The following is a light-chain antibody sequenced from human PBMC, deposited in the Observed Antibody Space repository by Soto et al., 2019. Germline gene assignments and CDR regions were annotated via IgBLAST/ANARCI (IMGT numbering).Light chain of an antibody. CDR1: QTLSINS. CDR2: AAS. CDR3: QQYDASPLT. J-gene: IGKJ3*01. V-gene: IGKV3-20*01. Sequence: EIVLTQSPGTLSLSPGERATLSCRASQTLSINSLAWYRQKPGQAPRLLIYAASTRATDIPERFSGSGSGTDFTLSISSLEPDDFALYYCQQYDASPLTFGPGTTVEIK.